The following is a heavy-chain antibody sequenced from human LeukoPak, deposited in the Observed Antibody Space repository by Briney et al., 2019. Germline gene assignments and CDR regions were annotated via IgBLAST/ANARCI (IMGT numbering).Heavy chain of an antibody. Sequence: GRSLRLSCAASGFTFSSYAMHWVRQAPGKGLEWVAVISYDGSNKYYADSVKGRFTISRDNSKNTLYLQMNSLRADDTAVYYCARPPLYSGYDKLNDYWGQGTLVTVSS. V-gene: IGHV3-30-3*01. J-gene: IGHJ4*02. D-gene: IGHD5-12*01. CDR3: ARPPLYSGYDKLNDY. CDR2: ISYDGSNK. CDR1: GFTFSSYA.